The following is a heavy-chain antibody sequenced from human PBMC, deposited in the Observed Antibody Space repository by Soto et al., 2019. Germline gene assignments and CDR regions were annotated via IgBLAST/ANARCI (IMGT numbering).Heavy chain of an antibody. D-gene: IGHD3-9*01. CDR1: GYSFTSYW. CDR3: AREAILAGYSP. CDR2: IYPGDSDT. V-gene: IGHV5-51*03. J-gene: IGHJ5*02. Sequence: GESLKISCKGSGYSFTSYWIGCAGLMPGEGLLSKGVIYPGDSDTRYSPSSQGQVTISADKTISTAYLQWSSLKAWDTAMYCCAREAILAGYSPWGQGTLVTVSS.